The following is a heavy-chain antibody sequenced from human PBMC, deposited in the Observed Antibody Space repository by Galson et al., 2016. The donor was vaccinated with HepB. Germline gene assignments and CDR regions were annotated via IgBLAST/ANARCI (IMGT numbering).Heavy chain of an antibody. Sequence: TLSLTCTVSGASITSGAYYWSWLRQHPEKGLEWIGYGFFTGGTLHNPSLQSRLTISFDSSKNQFSLNLNSVTAADAAVYFCAAAPVAAAGGISSYFDHWGQGTLVTVSS. CDR1: GASITSGAYY. J-gene: IGHJ4*02. V-gene: IGHV4-31*03. CDR3: AAAPVAAAGGISSYFDH. CDR2: GFFTGGT. D-gene: IGHD6-13*01.